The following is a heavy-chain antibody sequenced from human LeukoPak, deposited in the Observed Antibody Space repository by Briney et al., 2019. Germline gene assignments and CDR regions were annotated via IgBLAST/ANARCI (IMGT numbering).Heavy chain of an antibody. CDR3: ARGEVVTEFDY. V-gene: IGHV3-53*01. D-gene: IGHD2-21*02. CDR1: GFTFSSYS. Sequence: GGSLRLSCAASGFTFSSYSMNWVRQAPGKGLEWVSVIYSDGSTYSADSVKGRFTISRDNSKNTLYLQMNSLRAEDTAVYYCARGEVVTEFDYWGQGTLVTVSS. CDR2: IYSDGST. J-gene: IGHJ4*02.